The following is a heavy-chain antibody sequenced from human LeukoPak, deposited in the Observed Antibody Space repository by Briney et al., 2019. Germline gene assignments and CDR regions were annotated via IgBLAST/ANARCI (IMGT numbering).Heavy chain of an antibody. CDR2: IDWDDDK. J-gene: IGHJ4*02. CDR1: GFSLSTSGMC. V-gene: IGHV2-70*11. D-gene: IGHD3-10*01. Sequence: SGPALVKPTQTLTLTCTFSGFSLSTSGMCVSWIRQPPGKALEWLARIDWDDDKYYSTSLKTRLTISKNTSKNQVVLTMTSMDPVDTATYYCARILPDYYGSGSYDYWGQGTLVTVSS. CDR3: ARILPDYYGSGSYDY.